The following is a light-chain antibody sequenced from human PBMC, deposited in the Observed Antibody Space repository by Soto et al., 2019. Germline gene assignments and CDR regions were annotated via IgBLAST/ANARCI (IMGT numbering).Light chain of an antibody. J-gene: IGKJ2*01. CDR2: VAS. Sequence: EIVLTQSPATLSLSPGERATLSCRASQSVSSYLAWYQQKPGQAPRLLIYVASNRATGIPARFSCSGSRTDFTLTISSLEPEDFAVYYCQHRGRWPRTFGQGTQLESK. CDR3: QHRGRWPRT. V-gene: IGKV3-11*01. CDR1: QSVSSY.